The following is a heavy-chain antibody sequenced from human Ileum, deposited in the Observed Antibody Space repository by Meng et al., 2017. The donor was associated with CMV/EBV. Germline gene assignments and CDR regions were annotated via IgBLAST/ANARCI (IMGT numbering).Heavy chain of an antibody. J-gene: IGHJ4*02. D-gene: IGHD1-26*01. V-gene: IGHV1-46*01. Sequence: CKATGYTLSSYYMHWGRRAQGEGIGWLGIINTSGGRTAYAQKFQGRVTMTRDTSTSTIYMELSSLTSGDTAVYYCARDDVGAIPGDYWGQGTLVTVSS. CDR2: INTSGGRT. CDR1: GYTLSSYY. CDR3: ARDDVGAIPGDY.